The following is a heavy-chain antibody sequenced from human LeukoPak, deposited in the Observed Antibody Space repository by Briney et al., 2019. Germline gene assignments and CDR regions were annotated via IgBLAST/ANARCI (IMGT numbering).Heavy chain of an antibody. CDR3: ARGRRVVRGVITTLGNYYYYMDV. V-gene: IGHV1-69*13. Sequence: SVKVSCKASGGTFSSYAISWARQAPGQGLEWMGGIIPIFGTANYAQKFQGRVTITADESTSTAYMELSSLRSEDTAVYYCARGRRVVRGVITTLGNYYYYMDVWGKGTTVTVSS. J-gene: IGHJ6*03. CDR2: IIPIFGTA. CDR1: GGTFSSYA. D-gene: IGHD3-10*01.